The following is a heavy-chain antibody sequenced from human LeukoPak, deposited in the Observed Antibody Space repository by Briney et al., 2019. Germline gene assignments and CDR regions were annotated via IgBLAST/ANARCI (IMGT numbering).Heavy chain of an antibody. CDR3: AKDPGVVPAHYFDY. Sequence: AGSLRLSCAASGFTFSDYAMNWARQAPGKGLEWVSGTGSTGVSTFYADSVKGRFTVSRDNSKNTLSLQMNSLRAEDTAVYYCAKDPGVVPAHYFDYWGQGTLVTVSS. V-gene: IGHV3-23*01. CDR1: GFTFSDYA. D-gene: IGHD2-2*01. J-gene: IGHJ4*02. CDR2: TGSTGVST.